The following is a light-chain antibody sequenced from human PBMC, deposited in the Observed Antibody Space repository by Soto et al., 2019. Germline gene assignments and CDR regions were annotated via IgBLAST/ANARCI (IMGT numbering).Light chain of an antibody. CDR2: HAS. J-gene: IGKJ2*01. CDR1: QVVSSSY. Sequence: EIVLTQSPGTLSLSPGESASLSCRANQVVSSSYLAWYQQKPGQAPRLLIYHASDSATGVPDRFSGSGSGTDFALYITRLAPEDFALFYCRQYDTFPFSLGQGTKLEIK. CDR3: RQYDTFPFS. V-gene: IGKV3-20*01.